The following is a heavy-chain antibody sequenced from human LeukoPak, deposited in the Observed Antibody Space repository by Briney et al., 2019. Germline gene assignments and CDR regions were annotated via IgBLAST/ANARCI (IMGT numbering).Heavy chain of an antibody. CDR1: GFTFSSYS. V-gene: IGHV3-21*01. J-gene: IGHJ5*02. D-gene: IGHD6-13*01. CDR2: ISSSSSYI. Sequence: PGGSLRLSCAASGFTFSSYSMNWVRPAPGKGLEWVSSISSSSSYIYYADSVKGRFTISRDNAKNSLYLQMNSLRAEDTAVYYCARDSSSWDNWFDPWGQGTLVTVSS. CDR3: ARDSSSWDNWFDP.